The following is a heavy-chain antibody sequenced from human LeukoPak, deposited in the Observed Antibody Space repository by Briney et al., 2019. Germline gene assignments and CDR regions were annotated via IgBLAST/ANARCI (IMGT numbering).Heavy chain of an antibody. CDR2: INSDGSGT. CDR3: ARAGDSYYFDY. CDR1: GFTLSSYW. V-gene: IGHV3-74*01. Sequence: GGSLRLSCAASGFTLSSYWIHWVRQAPGKALVWVSRINSDGSGTTYADSVRGRFTISRDNAKNTVYLQMNSLRAEDTAVYYCARAGDSYYFDYWGQGTLVTVSS. D-gene: IGHD7-27*01. J-gene: IGHJ4*02.